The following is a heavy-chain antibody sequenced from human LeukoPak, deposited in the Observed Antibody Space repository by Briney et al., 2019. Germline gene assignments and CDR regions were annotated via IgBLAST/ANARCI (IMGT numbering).Heavy chain of an antibody. D-gene: IGHD1-26*01. CDR2: IRGSGGST. J-gene: IGHJ5*02. CDR3: ARERWFDP. Sequence: GGSLRLSCAASGFTFSSYAMNWVRQAPGKGLEWVSAIRGSGGSTYCADSVKGRFTISRDNSKNTLYLQMSSLRAEDTAVYYCARERWFDPWGQGTLVTVSS. V-gene: IGHV3-23*01. CDR1: GFTFSSYA.